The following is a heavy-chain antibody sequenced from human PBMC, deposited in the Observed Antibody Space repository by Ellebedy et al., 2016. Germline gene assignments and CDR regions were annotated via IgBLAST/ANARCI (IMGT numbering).Heavy chain of an antibody. CDR2: INSDGSST. CDR1: GFTFSSYW. CDR3: ARGGEYGAGYYFDY. J-gene: IGHJ4*02. D-gene: IGHD3-9*01. Sequence: GGSLRLSCAASGFTFSSYWMHWVRQAPGKGLVWVSRINSDGSSTSYADSVKGRFTISRDNAKNSLSLQMNSLRAEDTAVYYCARGGEYGAGYYFDYWGQGTLVTVSS. V-gene: IGHV3-74*01.